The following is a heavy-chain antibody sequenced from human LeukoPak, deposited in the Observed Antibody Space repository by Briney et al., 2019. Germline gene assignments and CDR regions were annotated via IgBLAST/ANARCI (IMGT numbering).Heavy chain of an antibody. CDR3: ARGLSGWYHY. Sequence: ASGTLSLTCTVSGGSISSYYWSWIRQPPGKGLEWIGYIYYSGSTNYNPSLKSRVTISVDTSKNQFSLKLSSVTAADTAVYYCARGLSGWYHYWGQGTLVTVSS. V-gene: IGHV4-59*01. D-gene: IGHD6-19*01. J-gene: IGHJ4*02. CDR1: GGSISSYY. CDR2: IYYSGST.